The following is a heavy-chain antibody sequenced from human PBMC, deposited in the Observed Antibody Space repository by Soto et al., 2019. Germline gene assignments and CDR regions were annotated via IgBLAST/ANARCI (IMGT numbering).Heavy chain of an antibody. V-gene: IGHV4-39*01. D-gene: IGHD4-4*01. CDR1: GGSVTNSSYY. J-gene: IGHJ4*02. CDR3: VSQRTTVITQADFDY. Sequence: SETLSLTCTVSGGSVTNSSYYWGWIRQSPGKGLEWIGSVYDRGRSYSKSSVKSRVTISVDTSKNQSSLNLNSVTASDTAVYFCVSQRTTVITQADFDYWGPGALVTVSS. CDR2: VYDRGRS.